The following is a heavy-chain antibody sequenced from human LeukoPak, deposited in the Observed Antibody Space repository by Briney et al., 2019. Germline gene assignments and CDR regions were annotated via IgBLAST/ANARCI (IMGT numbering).Heavy chain of an antibody. V-gene: IGHV3-30-3*01. CDR2: ISYDGSNK. CDR3: AREARTLQLERLYYFDY. D-gene: IGHD1-1*01. CDR1: GFTFSSYA. J-gene: IGHJ4*02. Sequence: GGSLRLSCAASGFTFSSYAMHWVRQAPGKGLEWVAVISYDGSNKYYADSVKGRFTISRDNSKNTLYLQMNSLRAEDTAVYYCAREARTLQLERLYYFDYWGQGTLVTVSS.